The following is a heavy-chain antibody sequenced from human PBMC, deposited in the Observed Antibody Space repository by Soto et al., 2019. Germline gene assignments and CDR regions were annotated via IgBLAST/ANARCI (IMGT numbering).Heavy chain of an antibody. J-gene: IGHJ2*01. D-gene: IGHD2-21*02. Sequence: QLQLQESGSGLVKPSQTLSLTCAVSGGSISSGGYSWSWIRQPPGKGLEWIGYIYHSGSTYYNPSLKGRVTISVDRSKNQFSLKLSSVTAADTAVYYCARNRPDPYCGGDCYSDNWYFDLWGRGTLVTVSS. V-gene: IGHV4-30-2*01. CDR2: IYHSGST. CDR3: ARNRPDPYCGGDCYSDNWYFDL. CDR1: GGSISSGGYS.